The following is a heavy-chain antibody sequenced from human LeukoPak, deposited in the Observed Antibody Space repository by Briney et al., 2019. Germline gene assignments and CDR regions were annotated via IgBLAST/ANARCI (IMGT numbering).Heavy chain of an antibody. V-gene: IGHV3-30*02. D-gene: IGHD1-26*01. CDR3: AKDTSDLGYYYYYMDV. CDR1: GFTFSSYG. CDR2: IRYDGSNK. J-gene: IGHJ6*03. Sequence: QSGGSLRLSCAASGFTFSSYGMHWVRQAPGKGLEWVAFIRYDGSNKYYADSVKGRFTISRDNSKNTLYLQMNSLRAEDTAVYYCAKDTSDLGYYYYYMDVWGKGTTVTVSS.